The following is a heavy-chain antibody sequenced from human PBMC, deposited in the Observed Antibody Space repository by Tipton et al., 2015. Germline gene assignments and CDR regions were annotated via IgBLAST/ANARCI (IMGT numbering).Heavy chain of an antibody. CDR1: QFTFSRFG. Sequence: SLRLSCAASQFTFSRFGMHWLRQAPGKGLEWVAVISNDETIENYADSVKGRFTISRDNSKDTLYLQMNSLRAEDTAVYYCARGLYDYGSSGYYFFDYWGQGTLVTVSS. D-gene: IGHD3-22*01. V-gene: IGHV3-33*01. J-gene: IGHJ4*02. CDR3: ARGLYDYGSSGYYFFDY. CDR2: ISNDETIE.